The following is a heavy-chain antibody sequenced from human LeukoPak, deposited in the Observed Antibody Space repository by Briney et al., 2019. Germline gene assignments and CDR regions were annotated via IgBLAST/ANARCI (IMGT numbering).Heavy chain of an antibody. D-gene: IGHD5-12*01. Sequence: GGSLRLSCAASVFTFRSYGMHWVRQAPGKGLEWVSAISGSGGSTYYADSVKGRFTISRDNSKNTPYLQMNSLRAEDTALYYCAKMGVATGSEASLGAPVDSGADYWGQGTLVTVSS. CDR3: AKMGVATGSEASLGAPVDSGADY. CDR1: VFTFRSYG. V-gene: IGHV3-23*01. J-gene: IGHJ4*02. CDR2: ISGSGGST.